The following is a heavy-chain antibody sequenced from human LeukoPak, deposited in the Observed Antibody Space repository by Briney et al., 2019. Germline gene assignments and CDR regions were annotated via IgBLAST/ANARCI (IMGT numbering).Heavy chain of an antibody. D-gene: IGHD5-18*01. J-gene: IGHJ4*02. CDR3: ARGDRGYNYGPFDC. CDR1: GGSISSYY. V-gene: IGHV4-59*01. CDR2: IFYSGST. Sequence: PSETLFLTCTVSGGSISSYYWSWIRQPPGKGLEWIGYIFYSGSTNYNPSLKSRVTISLDTSKNQFSLKLSSVTAADTAVYYCARGDRGYNYGPFDCWGQGTLVTVSS.